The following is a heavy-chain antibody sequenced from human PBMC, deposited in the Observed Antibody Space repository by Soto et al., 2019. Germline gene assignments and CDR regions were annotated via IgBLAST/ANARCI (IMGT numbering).Heavy chain of an antibody. CDR1: GGTFSSYA. D-gene: IGHD6-13*01. V-gene: IGHV1-69*06. CDR3: ARGGYSSTWSNLLDRSGLDV. J-gene: IGHJ6*02. CDR2: IVPLFRTT. Sequence: QVQLVQSGAEAKKPGSSVKVSCKTSGGTFSSYAISWVRQAPGQGLEWMGGIVPLFRTTNYAQKFQGRVTITADTSTYTVYMEVIGLRSGDTAVYYCARGGYSSTWSNLLDRSGLDVWGQGTTVTVSS.